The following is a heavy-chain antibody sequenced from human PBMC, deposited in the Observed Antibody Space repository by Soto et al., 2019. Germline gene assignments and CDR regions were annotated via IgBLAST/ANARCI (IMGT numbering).Heavy chain of an antibody. Sequence: QVQLQESGPGLVKPSQTLSLTCTVSGGSISSGDYHWGWIRQHPGKGLEWIGYMHYTGSPYYNSSHKSRVIISVDTSQNQLSLKLTSVTAADTAVYYCARIVVSAAMVDYWGQGTLVTVSS. J-gene: IGHJ4*02. CDR3: ARIVVSAAMVDY. D-gene: IGHD2-2*01. V-gene: IGHV4-31*03. CDR1: GGSISSGDYH. CDR2: MHYTGSP.